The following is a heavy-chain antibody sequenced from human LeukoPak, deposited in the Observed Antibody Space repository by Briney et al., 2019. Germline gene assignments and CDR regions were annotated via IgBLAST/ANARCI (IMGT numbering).Heavy chain of an antibody. CDR1: GYTFTSYA. J-gene: IGHJ5*02. Sequence: ASVKVSCKASGYTFTSYAMNWVRQAPGQGLEWMGWINTNTGNPTNAQGFTGRFVFSLDTSVSTAYLQIGSLKAEDTAVYYCARDFKRGGRWQQLVKRFDPWGQGTLVTVSS. CDR2: INTNTGNP. CDR3: ARDFKRGGRWQQLVKRFDP. D-gene: IGHD6-13*01. V-gene: IGHV7-4-1*01.